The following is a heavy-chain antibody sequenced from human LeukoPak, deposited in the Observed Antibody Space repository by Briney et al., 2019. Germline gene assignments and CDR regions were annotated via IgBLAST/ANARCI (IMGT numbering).Heavy chain of an antibody. CDR3: ARHGLEGCMGGKCYRSFHFYGMDV. D-gene: IGHD2-15*01. V-gene: IGHV5-51*01. CDR1: GYSFTNYW. CDR2: IFPGASPADSLT. J-gene: IGHJ6*02. Sequence: RGESLKISCKGSGYSFTNYWIGWVRQMPGRGLEWLGIIFPGASPADSLTTYSPSFQGQVTMSVDRSLRTAYLQWSSLKASDTAMYFCARHGLEGCMGGKCYRSFHFYGMDVWGQGTTVIVSS.